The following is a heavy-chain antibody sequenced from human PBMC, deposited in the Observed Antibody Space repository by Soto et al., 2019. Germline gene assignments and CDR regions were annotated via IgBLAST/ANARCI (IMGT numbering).Heavy chain of an antibody. J-gene: IGHJ4*02. CDR1: GGSISSGGYS. V-gene: IGHV4-30-2*01. CDR3: ARGRGLGATPFDY. D-gene: IGHD1-26*01. CDR2: IYHSGST. Sequence: SETLSLTCAVSGGSISSGGYSWSWIRQPPGKGLEWIGYIYHSGSTYYNPSLKSRVTISVDRSKNQFSLKLSSVTAADTAVYYCARGRGLGATPFDYWGQGTLVPVSS.